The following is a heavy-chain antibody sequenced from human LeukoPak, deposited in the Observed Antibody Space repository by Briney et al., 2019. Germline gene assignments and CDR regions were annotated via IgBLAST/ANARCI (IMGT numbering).Heavy chain of an antibody. D-gene: IGHD3-10*01. V-gene: IGHV3-30-3*01. J-gene: IGHJ3*02. CDR2: ISYDGSNK. CDR1: GFTFSSYA. Sequence: GGSLRLSCAASGFTFSSYAMHWVRQAPGKGLEWVAVISYDGSNKYYADSVKGRFTISRDNSKNTLYLQMNSLRAEDTAVYYCARAFNMVRGGATLFLGGAFDIWGQGTMVTVSS. CDR3: ARAFNMVRGGATLFLGGAFDI.